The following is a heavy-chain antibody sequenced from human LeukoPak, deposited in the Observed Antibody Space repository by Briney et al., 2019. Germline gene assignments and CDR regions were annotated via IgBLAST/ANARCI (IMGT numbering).Heavy chain of an antibody. Sequence: ASVKVSCKSSGYTFTSYDINWVRQATGQGLEWMGWMNPNSGNTGYAQKFQGRVTMTRNTSISTAYMELSSLRSEDTAVYYCARARRRSGSYYRGFDYWGQGTLVTVSS. V-gene: IGHV1-8*01. CDR1: GYTFTSYD. CDR3: ARARRRSGSYYRGFDY. CDR2: MNPNSGNT. D-gene: IGHD3-10*01. J-gene: IGHJ4*02.